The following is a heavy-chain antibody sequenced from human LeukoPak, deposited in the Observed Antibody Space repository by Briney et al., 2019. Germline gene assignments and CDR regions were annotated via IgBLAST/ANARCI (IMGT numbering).Heavy chain of an antibody. Sequence: SETLSLTCNVSGGPINSNIYYWAWVRQPPGKGLEWIGSIYYSGSTYYNPSLKSRVTISVDTSKNQFSLKLSSVTAADTAVYYCARDGTKNYFDYWGQGTLVTVSS. CDR1: GGPINSNIYY. CDR3: ARDGTKNYFDY. J-gene: IGHJ4*02. CDR2: IYYSGST. D-gene: IGHD1-26*01. V-gene: IGHV4-39*02.